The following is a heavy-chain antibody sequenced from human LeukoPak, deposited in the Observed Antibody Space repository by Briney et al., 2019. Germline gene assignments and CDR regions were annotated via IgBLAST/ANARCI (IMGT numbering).Heavy chain of an antibody. J-gene: IGHJ6*03. CDR3: ARHHRYSSFPWYMDV. Sequence: SETLSLTCTVSGGSISNSGYFWGWIRQPPGKGLEWVGSIFYSGDTYYNPSLKSRVTISVDTSKNQFSLKLSSVTAADTAVYYCARHHRYSSFPWYMDVWGKGTTVTVSS. V-gene: IGHV4-39*01. CDR2: IFYSGDT. CDR1: GGSISNSGYF. D-gene: IGHD6-13*01.